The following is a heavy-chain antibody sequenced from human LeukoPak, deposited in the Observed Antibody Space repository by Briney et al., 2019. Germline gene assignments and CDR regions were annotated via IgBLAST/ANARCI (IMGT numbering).Heavy chain of an antibody. J-gene: IGHJ3*02. V-gene: IGHV4-59*08. CDR1: GGSIRSYF. CDR3: ARHHGSGTYVFDT. D-gene: IGHD3-10*01. Sequence: SETLSLTCTVSGGSIRSYFWSWIRQPPGKRLEWIGYIYYTGDISYNPSLKSRATISADTSKNQFSLKLSSVSAADTAVYYCARHHGSGTYVFDTWGQGTMVTVSS. CDR2: IYYTGDI.